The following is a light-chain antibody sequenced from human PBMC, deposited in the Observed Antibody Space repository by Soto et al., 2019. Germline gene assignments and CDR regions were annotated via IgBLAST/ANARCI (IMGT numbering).Light chain of an antibody. Sequence: DIQMTQSPSSLSASVGDRVTITCRASQGIRNDLGWYQQKQGKXXKXXIYAASSLQSGVPSRFSGSGSGTELTITISSLQPEDCETYDCLQHNSYPLTFGGGTKVDIK. CDR2: AAS. V-gene: IGKV1-17*01. CDR1: QGIRND. J-gene: IGKJ4*01. CDR3: LQHNSYPLT.